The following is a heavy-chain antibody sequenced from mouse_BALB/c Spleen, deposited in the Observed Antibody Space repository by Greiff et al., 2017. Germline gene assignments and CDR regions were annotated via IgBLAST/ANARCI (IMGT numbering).Heavy chain of an antibody. CDR2: IDPETGGT. CDR3: ARNYYGNYYSWFAY. Sequence: VQLQQSGAELVRPGASVTLSCKASGYTFTDYEMHWVKQTPVHGLEWIGAIDPETGGTAYNQKFKGKATLTADKSSSTAYMELRSLTSEDSAVYYCARNYYGNYYSWFAYWGQGTLVTVSA. V-gene: IGHV1-15*01. CDR1: GYTFTDYE. D-gene: IGHD2-1*01. J-gene: IGHJ3*01.